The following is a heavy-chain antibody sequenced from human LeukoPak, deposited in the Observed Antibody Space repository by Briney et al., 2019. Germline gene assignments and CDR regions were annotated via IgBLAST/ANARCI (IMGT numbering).Heavy chain of an antibody. V-gene: IGHV4-31*03. CDR1: GGSISSGGYY. Sequence: SETLSPTCTVSGGSISSGGYYWSWIRQHPGKGLECIGYIYYSGSTYYNPSLKRRVTISVDTSKNQFSLKLSSVTAADTAVYYCARDVHDYGDYGWFDPWGQGTLVTVSS. J-gene: IGHJ5*02. D-gene: IGHD4-17*01. CDR2: IYYSGST. CDR3: ARDVHDYGDYGWFDP.